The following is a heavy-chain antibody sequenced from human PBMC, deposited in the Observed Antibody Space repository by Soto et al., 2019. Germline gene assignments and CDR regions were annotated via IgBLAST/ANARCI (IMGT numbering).Heavy chain of an antibody. J-gene: IGHJ4*02. Sequence: GGSLRPSCAASGFTFSSYSMNWVRQAPGKGLEWGSSISSSSSYIYYAASVTGRCTNSRDNGKISLYLQITSIRAEDTAVYYCARYITGGRLERYFHSRGQGTLVTVSS. CDR3: ARYITGGRLERYFHS. V-gene: IGHV3-21*01. CDR1: GFTFSSYS. CDR2: ISSSSSYI. D-gene: IGHD1-1*01.